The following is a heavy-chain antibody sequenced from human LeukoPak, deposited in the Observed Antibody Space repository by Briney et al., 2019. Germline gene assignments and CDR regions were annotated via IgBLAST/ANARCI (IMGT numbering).Heavy chain of an antibody. V-gene: IGHV3-48*01. J-gene: IGHJ3*02. CDR3: ASSLINPNRLDAFDI. CDR1: GFTFSSYS. D-gene: IGHD3-22*01. Sequence: PGGSLRLSCAASGFTFSSYSMNWVRQAPGKGLEWVSYISSSSSTIYYADSVKGRFTISRDNAKNSLYLQMNSLRAEDTAVYYCASSLINPNRLDAFDIWGQGTMVTVSS. CDR2: ISSSSSTI.